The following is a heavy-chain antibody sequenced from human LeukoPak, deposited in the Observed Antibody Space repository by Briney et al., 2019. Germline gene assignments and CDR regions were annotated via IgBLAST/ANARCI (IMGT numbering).Heavy chain of an antibody. D-gene: IGHD6-13*01. CDR1: GGSISSSSYY. CDR2: IYYSGST. V-gene: IGHV4-39*01. CDR3: ARQSIAAAGTFQ. Sequence: SETLSLTCTVSGGSISSSSYYWGWIRQPPGTGLEWIGSIYYSGSTYYNPSLKSRVTISVDTSKNQFSLKLSSVTAADTAVYYCARQSIAAAGTFQWGQGTLVTVSS. J-gene: IGHJ4*02.